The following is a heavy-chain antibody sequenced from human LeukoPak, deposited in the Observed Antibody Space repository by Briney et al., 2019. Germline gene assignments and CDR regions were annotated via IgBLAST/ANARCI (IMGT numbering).Heavy chain of an antibody. CDR3: AKALKKRSQSFPSDY. V-gene: IGHV3-74*01. CDR2: IDSSGIDT. Sequence: GGSLRLSCIGSGFSFSSYWMHWVRQAPGKGLVWVSRIDSSGIDTSYADSVKGRFTISRDNAKNTLYLQMNSLRAEDTAVYYCAKALKKRSQSFPSDYWGQGTLVTVSS. CDR1: GFSFSSYW. J-gene: IGHJ4*02. D-gene: IGHD5-24*01.